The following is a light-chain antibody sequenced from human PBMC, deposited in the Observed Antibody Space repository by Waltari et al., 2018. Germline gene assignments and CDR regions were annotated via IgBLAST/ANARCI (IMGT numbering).Light chain of an antibody. CDR2: KAS. CDR3: QQYKSYYENT. V-gene: IGKV1-5*03. J-gene: IGKJ2*01. Sequence: DIQMTQSPSTLSASVGDRVTITCRASQSISNWLAWYQQKPGKAPKLLIYKASSLESGVRSRFSGSGSGTEFTLTISSLQPDDFATYYCQQYKSYYENTFGQGTKLEIK. CDR1: QSISNW.